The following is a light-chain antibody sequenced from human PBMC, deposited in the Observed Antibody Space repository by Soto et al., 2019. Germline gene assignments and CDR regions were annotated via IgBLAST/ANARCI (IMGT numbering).Light chain of an antibody. CDR3: QQYGSSQS. CDR1: QTVSSNY. Sequence: EIELTQSPGTLSLSPGERATLSCRASQTVSSNYLAWYQQTPGQAPSLLIYGASSRATGIPERFSGSGSGTDFTLTISRLEAEDFAVYCCQQYGSSQSFGQGTKVEIK. V-gene: IGKV3-20*01. CDR2: GAS. J-gene: IGKJ1*01.